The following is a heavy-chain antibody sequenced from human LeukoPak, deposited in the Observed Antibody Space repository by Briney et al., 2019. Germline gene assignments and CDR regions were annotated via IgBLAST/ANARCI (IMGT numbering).Heavy chain of an antibody. D-gene: IGHD1-26*01. Sequence: PGRSLRLSCAASGFTFSSYGMHWVRQAPGQGLEWMGIINPSGGSTSYAQKFQGRVTMTRDMSTSTVYMELSSLRSEDTAVYYCARDPLPRGVGATYYYYYYMDVWGKGTTVTVSS. V-gene: IGHV1-46*01. CDR2: INPSGGST. CDR1: GFTFSSYG. CDR3: ARDPLPRGVGATYYYYYYMDV. J-gene: IGHJ6*03.